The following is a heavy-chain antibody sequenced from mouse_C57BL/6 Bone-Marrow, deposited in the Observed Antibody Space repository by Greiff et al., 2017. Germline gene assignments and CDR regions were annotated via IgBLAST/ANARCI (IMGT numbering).Heavy chain of an antibody. CDR1: GYTFTSYG. V-gene: IGHV1-81*01. CDR3: ARFPYYYGSNYFDY. J-gene: IGHJ2*01. Sequence: QVQLKQSGAELARPGASVKLSCKASGYTFTSYGISWVKQRTGQGLEWIGEIYPRSGNTYYNEKFKGKATLTADKSSSTAYMELRSLTSEDSAVYFCARFPYYYGSNYFDYWCQGTTLTVSS. CDR2: IYPRSGNT. D-gene: IGHD1-1*01.